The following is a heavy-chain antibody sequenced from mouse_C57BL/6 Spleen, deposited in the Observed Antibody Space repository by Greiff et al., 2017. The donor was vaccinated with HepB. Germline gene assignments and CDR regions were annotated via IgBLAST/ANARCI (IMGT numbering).Heavy chain of an antibody. V-gene: IGHV5-4*01. CDR3: ARDSNYDYAMDY. D-gene: IGHD2-5*01. CDR1: GFTFSSYA. CDR2: ISDGGSYT. J-gene: IGHJ4*01. Sequence: EVQLVESGGGLVKPGGSLKLSCAASGFTFSSYAMSWVRQTPEKRLEWVATISDGGSYTYYPDNVKGRFTISRDNAKNNLYLQMSHLKSEDTAMYYCARDSNYDYAMDYWGQGTSVTVSS.